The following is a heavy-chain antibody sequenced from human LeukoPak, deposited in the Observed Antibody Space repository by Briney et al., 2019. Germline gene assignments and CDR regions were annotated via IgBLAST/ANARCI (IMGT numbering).Heavy chain of an antibody. CDR3: ALAYCGGDCYPYYFDY. D-gene: IGHD2-21*02. Sequence: GGSLRLSCAASGFTFSSYAMSWVRHAPGKGLEWVSAISGSGGSTYYADSVKGRFTISRDNSKNTLYLQMNSLRAEDTAVYYCALAYCGGDCYPYYFDYWGQGTLVTVSS. J-gene: IGHJ4*02. V-gene: IGHV3-23*01. CDR2: ISGSGGST. CDR1: GFTFSSYA.